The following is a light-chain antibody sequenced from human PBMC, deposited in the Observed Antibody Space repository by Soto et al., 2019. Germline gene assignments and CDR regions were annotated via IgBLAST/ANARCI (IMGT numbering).Light chain of an antibody. V-gene: IGKV3-11*01. CDR3: QQRSNWPYLT. J-gene: IGKJ4*01. CDR1: QSVSGY. Sequence: EIVLTQSPDTLSLSPGERATLSCRASQSVSGYLGWYQQKPGQAPRLLIYDASNRAYGVPARFRGSGSGTNFTLTIASREPEEFAVYYCQQRSNWPYLTFGGGTRV. CDR2: DAS.